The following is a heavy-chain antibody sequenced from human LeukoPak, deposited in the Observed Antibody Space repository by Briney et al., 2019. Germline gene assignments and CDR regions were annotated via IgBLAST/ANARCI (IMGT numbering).Heavy chain of an antibody. J-gene: IGHJ4*02. CDR2: IYYSGST. CDR1: GGSISSYY. V-gene: IGHV4-59*01. Sequence: SETLSLTCTVSGGSISSYYWSWIRQPPGKGLEWIGYIYYSGSTNYKPSLKSRVTISVDTSKNQFSLKLSSVTAADTALYYCAKGPTIPPYYPSGSYYETKAQFDCWGQGTLVTVSS. CDR3: AKGPTIPPYYPSGSYYETKAQFDC. D-gene: IGHD3-10*01.